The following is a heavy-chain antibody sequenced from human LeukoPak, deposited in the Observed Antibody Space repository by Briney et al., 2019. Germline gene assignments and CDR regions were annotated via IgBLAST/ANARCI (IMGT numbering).Heavy chain of an antibody. CDR1: GFTVSSNY. J-gene: IGHJ4*02. CDR2: IYSGGST. CDR3: AREGYYDSSGYYPYYFDY. D-gene: IGHD3-22*01. V-gene: IGHV3-66*02. Sequence: QSGGSLRLSCAASGFTVSSNYMSWVRQAPGKGLEWVSVIYSGGSTYYADSVKGRFTISRDNSKNTLYLQMNSLRAEDTAVYYCAREGYYDSSGYYPYYFDYWGQGTLVTVSS.